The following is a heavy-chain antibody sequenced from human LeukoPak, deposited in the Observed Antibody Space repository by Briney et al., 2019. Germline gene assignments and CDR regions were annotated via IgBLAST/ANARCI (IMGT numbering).Heavy chain of an antibody. CDR2: IYSSGST. D-gene: IGHD1-1*01. Sequence: SETLSLTCTVSGVSVSSHSWSWIRQPPGKGLEWIGYIYSSGSTNYNPSLKSRVTMPVDTSKNQFSLNLRSVSGADTAVYYCARDRWSDDAGYFDNWGQGTLVTVSS. CDR1: GVSVSSHS. J-gene: IGHJ4*02. CDR3: ARDRWSDDAGYFDN. V-gene: IGHV4-59*02.